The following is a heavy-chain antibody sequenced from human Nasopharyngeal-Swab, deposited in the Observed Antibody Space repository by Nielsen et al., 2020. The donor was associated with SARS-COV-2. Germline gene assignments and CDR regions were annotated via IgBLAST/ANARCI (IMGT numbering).Heavy chain of an antibody. CDR2: IRAGAGGT. Sequence: GGSLRLSCAASGFTLSSYGMSWVRQAPGKGLEWVSAIRAGAGGTTYADSVKGRFTISRDNSKNTLYLQMNSLRAEDTAVYYCAKMGGGSKLDYYYYGMDVWGQGTTVTVSS. J-gene: IGHJ6*02. CDR1: GFTLSSYG. V-gene: IGHV3-23*01. D-gene: IGHD2-15*01. CDR3: AKMGGGSKLDYYYYGMDV.